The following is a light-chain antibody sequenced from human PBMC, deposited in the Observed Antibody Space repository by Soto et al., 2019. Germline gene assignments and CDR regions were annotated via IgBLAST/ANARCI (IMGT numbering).Light chain of an antibody. Sequence: EIVMTQSPATLSVSPGERATLSCRASRSVSSNLAWYQQKPGQAPRLLIYGASTRATGIPARFSGSGSGTEFTLTISSLQSEDFSVYYCQQYNNCPYTFGQGTKVDIK. CDR2: GAS. V-gene: IGKV3-15*01. J-gene: IGKJ2*01. CDR3: QQYNNCPYT. CDR1: RSVSSN.